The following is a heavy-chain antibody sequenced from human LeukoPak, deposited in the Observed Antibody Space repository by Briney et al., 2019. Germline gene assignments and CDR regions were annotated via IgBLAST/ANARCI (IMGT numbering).Heavy chain of an antibody. CDR3: ARASIAVSGIDP. CDR1: GGSISSGSYY. D-gene: IGHD6-13*01. J-gene: IGHJ5*02. V-gene: IGHV4-61*02. CDR2: IYTSGST. Sequence: SETLSLTCTVSGGSISSGSYYWSWIRQPTGKGLEWIGRIYTSGSTNYNPSLKSRVTISVDTSKNQFSLKLSSVTAADTAVYYCARASIAVSGIDPWGQGTLVTVSS.